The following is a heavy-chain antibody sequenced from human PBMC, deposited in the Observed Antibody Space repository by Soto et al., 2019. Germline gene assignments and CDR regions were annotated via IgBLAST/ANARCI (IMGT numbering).Heavy chain of an antibody. CDR1: GGSFSGYY. J-gene: IGHJ6*02. CDR3: ARVVVVAATPGYRRESYYYYGMDV. D-gene: IGHD2-15*01. CDR2: INHSGST. V-gene: IGHV4-34*01. Sequence: QVQLQQWGAGLLKPSETLSLTCAVYGGSFSGYYWSWIRQPPGKGLEWIGEINHSGSTNYNPSLKSRVTISVDTSKNQFSLKLSSVTAADTAVYYCARVVVVAATPGYRRESYYYYGMDVWGQGTTVTVSS.